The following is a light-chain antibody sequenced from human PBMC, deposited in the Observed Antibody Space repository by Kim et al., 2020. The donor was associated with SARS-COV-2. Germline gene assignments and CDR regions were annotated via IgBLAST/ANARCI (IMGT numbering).Light chain of an antibody. Sequence: SSELTQDPAVSVALGQTVRLTCQGDSLRKCYATWYQQRPGQAPTLVLYGKYDRPSGIPDRFSGSASGNTASLTITGAQAEDEGDYYCSSRDSSGDHVVFGGGTQLTVL. CDR3: SSRDSSGDHVV. CDR2: GKY. J-gene: IGLJ3*02. V-gene: IGLV3-19*01. CDR1: SLRKCY.